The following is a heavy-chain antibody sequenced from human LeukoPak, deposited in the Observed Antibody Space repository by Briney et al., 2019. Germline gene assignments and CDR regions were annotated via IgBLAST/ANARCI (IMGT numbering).Heavy chain of an antibody. J-gene: IGHJ4*02. Sequence: GGSLRLSCAASGFTFSSYGMHWVRQAPGKGLEWVAFIRYDGNNKYYADSVKGRFTISRDNSKNTLYLQMNTLRADDTAVYYCAKSGLNRFDYWGQGTLVTVSS. D-gene: IGHD3-3*01. V-gene: IGHV3-30*02. CDR3: AKSGLNRFDY. CDR1: GFTFSSYG. CDR2: IRYDGNNK.